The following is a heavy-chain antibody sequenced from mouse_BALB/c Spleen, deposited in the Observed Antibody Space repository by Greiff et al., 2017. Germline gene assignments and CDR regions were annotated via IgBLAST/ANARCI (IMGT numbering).Heavy chain of an antibody. CDR1: GFSLTGYG. CDR2: IWGDGST. D-gene: IGHD2-4*01. CDR3: AREGMITGDYYAMDY. V-gene: IGHV2-6-7*01. Sequence: VHLVESGPGLVAPSQSLSITCTVSGFSLTGYGVNWVRQPPGKGLEWLGMIWGDGSTDYNSALKSRLSISKDNSKSQVFLKMNSLQTDDTARYYCAREGMITGDYYAMDYWGQGTSVTVSS. J-gene: IGHJ4*01.